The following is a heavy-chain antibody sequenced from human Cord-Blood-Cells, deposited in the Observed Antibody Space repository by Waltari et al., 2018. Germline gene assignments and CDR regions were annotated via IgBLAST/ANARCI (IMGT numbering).Heavy chain of an antibody. J-gene: IGHJ4*02. CDR1: GFTFSSTR. Sequence: QVQLVESGGGVVQPGRSLRLSCAASGFTFSSTRMHWVRQAPGKGLGWVAVISYDGSNKYYADSVKGRFTISRDNSKNTLYLQMNSLRAEDTAVYYCAKTRTTSLFFDYWGQGTLVTVSS. CDR2: ISYDGSNK. CDR3: AKTRTTSLFFDY. V-gene: IGHV3-30*18.